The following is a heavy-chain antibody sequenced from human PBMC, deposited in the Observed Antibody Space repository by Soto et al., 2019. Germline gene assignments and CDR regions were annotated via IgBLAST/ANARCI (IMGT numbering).Heavy chain of an antibody. Sequence: TLSLTCTVSGGSISSSSSYWGWSRQPPGKGLEWIGSIYYSGSTYYNPSLKSRVTISVDTSKNQFSLKLSSVTAADTAVYYCARHDYYYYYMDVWGKETTVTV. CDR3: ARHDYYYYYMDV. CDR1: GGSISSSSSY. CDR2: IYYSGST. V-gene: IGHV4-39*01. J-gene: IGHJ6*03.